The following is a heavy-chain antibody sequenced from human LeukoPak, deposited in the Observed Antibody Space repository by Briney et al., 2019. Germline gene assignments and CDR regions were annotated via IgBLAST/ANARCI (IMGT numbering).Heavy chain of an antibody. CDR2: IYYSGST. V-gene: IGHV4-30-4*08. J-gene: IGHJ4*02. CDR1: GGSTSSGDYY. D-gene: IGHD2/OR15-2a*01. Sequence: SQTLSLTCTVSGGSTSSGDYYWSWIRQPPGKGLEWIGYIYYSGSTYYNPSLKSRVTISVDTSKNQFSLKLSSVTAADTAVCYCARAGGTTYYFDYWGQGTLVTVSS. CDR3: ARAGGTTYYFDY.